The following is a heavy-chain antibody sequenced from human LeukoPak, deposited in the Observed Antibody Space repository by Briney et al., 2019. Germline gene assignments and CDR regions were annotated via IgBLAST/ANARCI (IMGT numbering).Heavy chain of an antibody. Sequence: GGSLRLSCAASGFTFSSYAMSWVRQAPGKGLEWVSSISGSGGSTYYAESVKGRFTISRDNSKNTLYLQMNSLRAEDTAVYYCAKASGNSGRDYTPFDYWGQGTLVTVSS. J-gene: IGHJ4*02. V-gene: IGHV3-23*01. CDR3: AKASGNSGRDYTPFDY. D-gene: IGHD3-3*01. CDR1: GFTFSSYA. CDR2: ISGSGGST.